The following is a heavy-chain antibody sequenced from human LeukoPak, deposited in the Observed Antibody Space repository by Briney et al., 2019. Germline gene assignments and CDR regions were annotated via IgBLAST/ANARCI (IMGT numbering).Heavy chain of an antibody. D-gene: IGHD3-22*01. CDR2: INPDGRST. V-gene: IGHV3-74*01. Sequence: PGGSLRLSCAASGFTFNSYWMHWVRQAPGKGLVWVSRINPDGRSTNYADSVKGRFTISRDNSKNTLYLHMSSLRAEDTAVYYCAKVRGSSGYSYYFDYWGQGTLVTVSS. CDR3: AKVRGSSGYSYYFDY. J-gene: IGHJ4*02. CDR1: GFTFNSYW.